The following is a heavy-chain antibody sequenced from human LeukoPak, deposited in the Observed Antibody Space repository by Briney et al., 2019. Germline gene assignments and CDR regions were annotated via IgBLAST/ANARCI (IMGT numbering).Heavy chain of an antibody. J-gene: IGHJ4*02. V-gene: IGHV3-21*01. CDR3: AKDHSYYDILTGFEY. D-gene: IGHD3-9*01. CDR2: ISSGSSYI. CDR1: GFTFSSYS. Sequence: GGSLSLSCAASGFTFSSYSMNWVRQAPGKGLEWVSSISSGSSYIYYADSLKGRFTISRDNAKNSLYLQMNSLRADDTAVYYCAKDHSYYDILTGFEYWGQGTLVTVSS.